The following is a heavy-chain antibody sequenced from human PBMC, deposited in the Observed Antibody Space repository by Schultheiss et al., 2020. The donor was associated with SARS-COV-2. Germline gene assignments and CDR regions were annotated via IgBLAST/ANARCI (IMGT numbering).Heavy chain of an antibody. CDR1: GGSFSGYY. J-gene: IGHJ5*02. V-gene: IGHV4-34*01. CDR2: INHSGST. Sequence: SETLSLTCAVYGGSFSGYYWSWIRQPPGKGLEWIGEINHSGSTNYNPSLKSRVTISVDTSKNQFSLKLSSVTAADTAVYYCARGEYSYGYVVDWFDPWGQGILVTVSS. D-gene: IGHD5-18*01. CDR3: ARGEYSYGYVVDWFDP.